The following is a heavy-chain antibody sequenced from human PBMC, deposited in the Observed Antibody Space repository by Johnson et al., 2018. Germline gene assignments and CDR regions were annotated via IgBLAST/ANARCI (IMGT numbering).Heavy chain of an antibody. J-gene: IGHJ6*03. CDR1: GFTFSDYY. CDR3: ARDGSLNSRHYYMDV. CDR2: ISRGGGTV. V-gene: IGHV3-11*04. D-gene: IGHD1-26*01. Sequence: VESGGSLKLSCAASGFTFSDYYMTWIRQAPGKGLEWVSYISRGGGTVYDADSVKGRFTVTRDNADNSLYLQMNNLRDEGAAVYYCARDGSLNSRHYYMDVWGTGTTVTVSS.